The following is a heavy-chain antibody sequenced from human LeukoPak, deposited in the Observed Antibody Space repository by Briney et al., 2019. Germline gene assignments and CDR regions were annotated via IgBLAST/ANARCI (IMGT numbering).Heavy chain of an antibody. CDR1: GFTFSSYD. V-gene: IGHV3-48*03. CDR2: ISSSGSTI. Sequence: PGGFLRLSCAASGFTFSSYDMNWVRQAPGQGLEWVSYISSSGSTIYYADSVKGRFTISRDNAKNSLYLQLNSLTAEDTSVYYCARERTAGGCCGMDVWGQGTTVTVSS. J-gene: IGHJ6*02. CDR3: ARERTAGGCCGMDV. D-gene: IGHD2-2*03.